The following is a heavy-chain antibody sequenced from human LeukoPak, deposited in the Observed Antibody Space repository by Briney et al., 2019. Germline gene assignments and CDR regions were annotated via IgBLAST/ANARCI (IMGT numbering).Heavy chain of an antibody. J-gene: IGHJ4*02. CDR3: ASSLKVYGSGSRIDY. CDR1: GFTFSDYY. V-gene: IGHV3-11*01. Sequence: PGGFLRLSCAASGFTFSDYYMSWIRQAPGKGLEWVSYISSSGSTIYYADSVKGRFTISRDNAKNSLYLQMNSLRAEDTAVYYCASSLKVYGSGSRIDYWGQGTLVTVSS. CDR2: ISSSGSTI. D-gene: IGHD3-10*01.